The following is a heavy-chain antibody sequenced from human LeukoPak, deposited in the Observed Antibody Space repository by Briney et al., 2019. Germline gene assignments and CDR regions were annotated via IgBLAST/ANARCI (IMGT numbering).Heavy chain of an antibody. CDR1: GLIVSSNY. CDR2: IYSGDRT. Sequence: GGSLRLSCAASGLIVSSNYMGWVRQAPGKGLEWVSLIYSGDRTYYADSVKGRFTISRDNYKNTLYLQMNRLRAEDTAFYYCTRDSLRCSSTTCYREEYWGQGTLVSVSS. V-gene: IGHV3-66*01. J-gene: IGHJ4*02. CDR3: TRDSLRCSSTTCYREEY. D-gene: IGHD2-2*01.